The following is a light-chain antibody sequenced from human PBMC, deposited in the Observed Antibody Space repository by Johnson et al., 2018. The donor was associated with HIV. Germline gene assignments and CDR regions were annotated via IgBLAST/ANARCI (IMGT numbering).Light chain of an antibody. CDR3: GTWETSLSAGLLYV. CDR1: SSNIGNNY. CDR2: DND. V-gene: IGLV1-51*01. Sequence: QSVLTQPPSVSAAPGQTVTISCSGSSSNIGNNYVSWYHHLPGTAPKLLIYDNDKRPSGTPDRFSGSKSATSATLGITGLQTGDEADYYCGTWETSLSAGLLYVVGTGTKVSVL. J-gene: IGLJ1*01.